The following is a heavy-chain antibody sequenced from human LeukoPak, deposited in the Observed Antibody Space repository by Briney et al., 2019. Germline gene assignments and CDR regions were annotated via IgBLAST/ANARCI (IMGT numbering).Heavy chain of an antibody. J-gene: IGHJ4*02. CDR2: IYYSGST. Sequence: PSETLSLTCTVSGGSISSGGYYWSWIRQHPGKGLEWIGYIYYSGSTYYNPSLKSRVTISVDTSKNQFSLKLSSVTAADTAVYYCATGRIAAAVDYWGQGTLVTVSS. V-gene: IGHV4-31*03. CDR3: ATGRIAAAVDY. D-gene: IGHD6-13*01. CDR1: GGSISSGGYY.